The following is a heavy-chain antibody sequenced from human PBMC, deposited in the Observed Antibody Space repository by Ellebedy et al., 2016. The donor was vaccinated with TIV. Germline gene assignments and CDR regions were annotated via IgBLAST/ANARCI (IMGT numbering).Heavy chain of an antibody. CDR1: GFSFRSYW. J-gene: IGHJ5*02. D-gene: IGHD1-26*01. Sequence: GESLKISCAATGFSFRSYWMSWVRQAPGKGLEWVANIYQDGSVQYYLDSLKGRFTISRDNAINSLFLQMNSLRAGDTAVYYCARRGSYDDYAVQVNSWFDRWGRGTLVTVSS. V-gene: IGHV3-7*01. CDR2: IYQDGSVQ. CDR3: ARRGSYDDYAVQVNSWFDR.